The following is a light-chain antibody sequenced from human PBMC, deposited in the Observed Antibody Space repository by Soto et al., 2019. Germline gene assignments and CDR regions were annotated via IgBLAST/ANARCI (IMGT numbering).Light chain of an antibody. CDR2: EVT. Sequence: QSVLTQPPSASGSPGQSVTISCTGTSSDIGAYNYVSWYQQHPDKAPKFMIYEVTKRPSGVPDRFSGSKSGNTASLTISGLQAEHEADYYCASYAGSNNFVVFGGGTKLTVL. CDR3: ASYAGSNNFVV. J-gene: IGLJ2*01. V-gene: IGLV2-8*01. CDR1: SSDIGAYNY.